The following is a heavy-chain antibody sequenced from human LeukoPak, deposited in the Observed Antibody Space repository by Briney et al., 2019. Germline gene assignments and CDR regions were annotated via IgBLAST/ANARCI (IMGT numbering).Heavy chain of an antibody. CDR3: ASRPTDYYGSKGYFDY. CDR2: IYYSGST. CDR1: GGSITSIIYY. J-gene: IGHJ4*02. V-gene: IGHV4-39*01. D-gene: IGHD3-10*01. Sequence: SSETLSLTCTVSGGSITSIIYYWGWIRQPPGKGLEWIGTIYYSGSTSYHPSLKSRVTISVDTSKNQFSLKLSSVAAADTAVYYCASRPTDYYGSKGYFDYWGQGTLVTVSS.